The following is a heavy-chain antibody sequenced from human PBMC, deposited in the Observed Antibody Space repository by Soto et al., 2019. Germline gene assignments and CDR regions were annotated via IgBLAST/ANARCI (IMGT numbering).Heavy chain of an antibody. CDR1: GFTFDDYA. CDR3: AKAIWSYSGSYVGVFDYYYGMDV. D-gene: IGHD1-26*01. J-gene: IGHJ6*02. CDR2: ISWNSGSI. V-gene: IGHV3-9*01. Sequence: EVQLVESGGGLVQPGRSLRLSCAASGFTFDDYAMHWVRQAPGKGLEWVSGISWNSGSIGYADSVKGRFTISRDNAKNSLYLQMNSLRAEDTALYYCAKAIWSYSGSYVGVFDYYYGMDVWGQGTTVTVSS.